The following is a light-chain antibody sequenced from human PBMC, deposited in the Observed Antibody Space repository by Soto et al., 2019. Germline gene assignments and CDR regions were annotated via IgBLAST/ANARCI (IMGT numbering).Light chain of an antibody. V-gene: IGKV3-15*01. CDR3: QQYNNWPPLT. J-gene: IGKJ4*01. Sequence: EIVMTQSPATLSVSPGERATLSCSASQSVSSNLAWYQQKPGQAPRLLIYRASTRATGIPARFSGSGSGTEFTLTISSLQSEDFAVYYCQQYNNWPPLTFGGGTKGEIK. CDR2: RAS. CDR1: QSVSSN.